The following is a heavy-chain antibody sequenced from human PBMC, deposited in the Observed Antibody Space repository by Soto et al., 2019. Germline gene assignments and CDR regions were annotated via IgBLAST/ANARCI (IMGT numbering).Heavy chain of an antibody. V-gene: IGHV1-18*01. D-gene: IGHD6-13*01. J-gene: IGHJ4*02. CDR1: GYTFTSYG. Sequence: SVKVSCKSSGYTFTSYGISWVRQAPGQGLEWMGWISAYNGNTNYAQKLQGRVTMTTDTSTSTAYMELRSLRSDDTAVYYCARGPGIAAAGTISDYWGQGTLVTVSS. CDR3: ARGPGIAAAGTISDY. CDR2: ISAYNGNT.